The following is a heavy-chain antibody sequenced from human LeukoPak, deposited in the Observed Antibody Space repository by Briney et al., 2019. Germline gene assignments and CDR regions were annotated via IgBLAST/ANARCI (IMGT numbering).Heavy chain of an antibody. J-gene: IGHJ1*01. Sequence: ASVKVSCKASGYTFTSYHMHWVRQAPGQGLEWMGIINPSGGTTNYAQKFQGRVTMTRDTSTSTVYMELSSLRSEDTAVYYCAKQVGATSEYFQHWGQGTLVTVSS. V-gene: IGHV1-46*01. CDR2: INPSGGTT. CDR3: AKQVGATSEYFQH. D-gene: IGHD1-26*01. CDR1: GYTFTSYH.